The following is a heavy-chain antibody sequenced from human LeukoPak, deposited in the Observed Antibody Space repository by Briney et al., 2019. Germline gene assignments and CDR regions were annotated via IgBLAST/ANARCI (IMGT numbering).Heavy chain of an antibody. CDR1: GYTFTGYY. Sequence: ASVKVSCKASGYTFTGYYMHWVRQAPGQGLEWMGWINPNSGDVDYAQKFQGRVTMTRDTSITTAYMELSSVTAADTAVYYCARDTNRPVERRRGAGAFDIWGQGTMVTVSS. V-gene: IGHV1-2*02. D-gene: IGHD1-1*01. CDR3: ARDTNRPVERRRGAGAFDI. CDR2: INPNSGDV. J-gene: IGHJ3*02.